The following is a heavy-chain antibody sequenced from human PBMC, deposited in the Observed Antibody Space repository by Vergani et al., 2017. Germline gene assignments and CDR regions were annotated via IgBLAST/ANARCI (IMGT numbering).Heavy chain of an antibody. Sequence: QVQLVQSGAEVKKPGSSVKVSCKASGGTFSSYTISWVRQAPGQGLEWMGRIIPILGIANYAQKFQGIVTITADKSTSTVYMELSSLRSEDTAVYYCADVDTAMVTDYWGEGTLVTVSS. J-gene: IGHJ4*02. CDR1: GGTFSSYT. CDR2: IIPILGIA. V-gene: IGHV1-69*02. D-gene: IGHD5-18*01. CDR3: ADVDTAMVTDY.